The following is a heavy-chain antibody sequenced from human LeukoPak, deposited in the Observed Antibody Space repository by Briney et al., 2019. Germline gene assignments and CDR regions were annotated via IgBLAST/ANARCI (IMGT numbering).Heavy chain of an antibody. Sequence: GGSLRLSCAASGFTFSSYSMNWVRQAPGKGLEWVSYISSSSSTIYYADSVKGRFTISRDNAKNSLYLQMNSLISEDTAMYYCARGTWVFDYWGQGTLVTVSS. J-gene: IGHJ4*02. V-gene: IGHV3-48*01. D-gene: IGHD1-26*01. CDR3: ARGTWVFDY. CDR1: GFTFSSYS. CDR2: ISSSSSTI.